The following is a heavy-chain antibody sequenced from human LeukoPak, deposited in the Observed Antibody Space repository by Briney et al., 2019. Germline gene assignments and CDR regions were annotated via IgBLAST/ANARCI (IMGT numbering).Heavy chain of an antibody. J-gene: IGHJ4*02. Sequence: PSQTLSLTCTVSGGSISSGGYYWSWIRQHPGKGLEWIGYIYYSGSTYYNPSLKSRVTISVDTSKNQFSLKLSSVTAADTAVYHCARGGCSGGSCYCAYWGQGTLVTVSS. CDR1: GGSISSGGYY. CDR2: IYYSGST. D-gene: IGHD2-15*01. CDR3: ARGGCSGGSCYCAY. V-gene: IGHV4-31*03.